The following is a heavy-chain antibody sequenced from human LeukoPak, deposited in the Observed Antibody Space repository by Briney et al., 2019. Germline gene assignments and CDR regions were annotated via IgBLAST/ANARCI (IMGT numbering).Heavy chain of an antibody. D-gene: IGHD6-19*01. CDR1: GFTVSSNY. CDR2: IYSGGST. CDR3: ARDSGWYSGPYYFDY. J-gene: IGHJ4*02. V-gene: IGHV3-66*01. Sequence: GGSLRLSCAASGFTVSSNYMSWVRQAPGRGLKWVSVIYSGGSTYYADSVKGRFTISRDNSKNTLYLQMNSLRAEDTAVYYCARDSGWYSGPYYFDYWGQGTLVTVSS.